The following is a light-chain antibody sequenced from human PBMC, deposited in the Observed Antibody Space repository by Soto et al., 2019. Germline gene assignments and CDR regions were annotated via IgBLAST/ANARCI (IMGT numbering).Light chain of an antibody. Sequence: QSALTQPASVSASPGQSITISCTGTSSDVGGYNYVSWYQQHPGKAPKLMIYEVNNRPSGVSNRFSGSKSGITASLTISGLQAEDEADYYCSSYTASSTLVVFGGGTKLTVL. CDR3: SSYTASSTLVV. V-gene: IGLV2-14*01. CDR1: SSDVGGYNY. J-gene: IGLJ2*01. CDR2: EVN.